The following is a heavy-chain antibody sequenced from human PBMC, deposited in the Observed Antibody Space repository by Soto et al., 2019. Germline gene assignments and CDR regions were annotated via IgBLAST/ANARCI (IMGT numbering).Heavy chain of an antibody. Sequence: GGSLRLSCAASGLTVRSNFMTWVRQAPGKGPEWVSMIYSGASTAYIDSVKGRFTMSRDNSRNILYLQMNNLRVEDTAVYYCARDSRGLDVWGQGTTVTVSS. J-gene: IGHJ6*02. CDR2: IYSGAST. CDR3: ARDSRGLDV. V-gene: IGHV3-53*01. CDR1: GLTVRSNF.